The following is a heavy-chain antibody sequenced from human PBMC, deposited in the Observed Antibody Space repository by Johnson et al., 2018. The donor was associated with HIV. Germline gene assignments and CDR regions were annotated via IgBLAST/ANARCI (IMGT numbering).Heavy chain of an antibody. Sequence: VESGGGLVQPGGSLRLSCAASGFTVSSNYMSWVRQAPGKGLELVSVIYSGDTTYYADSVKDRFTISRDNSKNTLYLQMNSLRAEDTALYYCASPQSGVEPDYYDSSGYFRNDAFDIWGQGTMVTVSS. J-gene: IGHJ3*02. CDR1: GFTVSSNY. CDR3: ASPQSGVEPDYYDSSGYFRNDAFDI. V-gene: IGHV3-66*01. CDR2: IYSGDTT. D-gene: IGHD3-22*01.